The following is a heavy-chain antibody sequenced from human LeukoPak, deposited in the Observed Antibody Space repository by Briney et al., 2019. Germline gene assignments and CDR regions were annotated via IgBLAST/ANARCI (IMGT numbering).Heavy chain of an antibody. CDR2: INPNSGGT. Sequence: ASVKVSCKASGYTFTGYYMHWVRQAPGQGLEWMGWINPNSGGTNYAQKFQGRVTMTRDTSISTAYMELSRLRSDDTAVYYCAREYFYNYYMDVWGKGTTVTVSS. CDR3: AREYFYNYYMDV. V-gene: IGHV1-2*02. CDR1: GYTFTGYY. J-gene: IGHJ6*03.